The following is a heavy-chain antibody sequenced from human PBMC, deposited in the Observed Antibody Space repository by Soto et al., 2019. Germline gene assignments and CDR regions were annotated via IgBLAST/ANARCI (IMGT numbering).Heavy chain of an antibody. CDR1: GYTFTNYD. Sequence: QVQLVQSGAEVKKPGASVKVSCKASGYTFTNYDINWVRQATGQGLEWLGWMNPNSGHTGFAQKFQGRVTMTRDTSISTAYMELSSLSSEDTAVYYCARGRSSYGDYITCYFDLWGRGTLVTVSS. CDR3: ARGRSSYGDYITCYFDL. J-gene: IGHJ2*01. V-gene: IGHV1-8*01. CDR2: MNPNSGHT. D-gene: IGHD4-17*01.